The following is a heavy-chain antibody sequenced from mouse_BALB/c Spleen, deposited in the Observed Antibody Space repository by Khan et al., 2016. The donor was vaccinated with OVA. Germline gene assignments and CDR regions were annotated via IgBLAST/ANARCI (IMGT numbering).Heavy chain of an antibody. D-gene: IGHD1-2*01. CDR2: ISPGGGDT. CDR1: GYTFTDYY. J-gene: IGHJ3*01. Sequence: VQLKLSGAELARPGASVKLSCKASGYTFTDYYINWVKQRTGQGLEWIGEISPGGGDTYYNEKFKGKATLTADKSSTTAYMQLSSLTSEASAVYFCARRNYFGYTFAYWGQGTLVTVSA. CDR3: ARRNYFGYTFAY. V-gene: IGHV1-77*01.